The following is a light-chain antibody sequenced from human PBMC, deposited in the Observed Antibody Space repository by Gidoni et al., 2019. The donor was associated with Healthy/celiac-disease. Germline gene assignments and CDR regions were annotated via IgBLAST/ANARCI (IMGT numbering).Light chain of an antibody. CDR1: QSVSSY. CDR3: QQRSNWPRLT. Sequence: DIVLTQSPATMSLSPGERATSSCRASQSVSSYLAWYQQKPGQAPSLLIYDASNRATGIPARFSGSGSGTDFTLTISSLEPEDFAVYYCQQRSNWPRLTFXGXTKVEIK. J-gene: IGKJ4*01. CDR2: DAS. V-gene: IGKV3-11*01.